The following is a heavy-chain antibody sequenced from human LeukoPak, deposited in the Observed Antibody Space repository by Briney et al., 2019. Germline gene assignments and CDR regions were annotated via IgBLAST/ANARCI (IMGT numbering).Heavy chain of an antibody. CDR1: GFTFSSYG. J-gene: IGHJ5*02. Sequence: PGGSLRLSCAASGFTFSSYGMHWVRQAPGKGLEWVSYISSSSSTIYYADSVKGRFTISRDNSKNTLYPQMNSLRAEDTAMYYCARRAFDASGIHVGNWFDPWGQGTLVTVSS. D-gene: IGHD3-10*01. CDR3: ARRAFDASGIHVGNWFDP. CDR2: ISSSSSTI. V-gene: IGHV3-48*01.